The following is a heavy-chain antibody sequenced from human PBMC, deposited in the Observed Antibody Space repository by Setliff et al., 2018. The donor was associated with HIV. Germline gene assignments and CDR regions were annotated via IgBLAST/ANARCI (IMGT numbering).Heavy chain of an antibody. V-gene: IGHV4-59*08. Sequence: SETLSLTCTVSGDSMSRHYWSWIRQPPGKGLEFIGNIYSNGNTKYDPSLKSRVIMSVDMSNHQVSLRLSSVTAADTAVYYCARAGDYYDSGGYLTRGPAALDLWGQGTLVTVSS. J-gene: IGHJ3*01. CDR1: GDSMSRHY. D-gene: IGHD3-22*01. CDR2: IYSNGNT. CDR3: ARAGDYYDSGGYLTRGPAALDL.